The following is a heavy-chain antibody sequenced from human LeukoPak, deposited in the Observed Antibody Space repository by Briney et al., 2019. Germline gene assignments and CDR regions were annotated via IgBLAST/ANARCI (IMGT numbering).Heavy chain of an antibody. J-gene: IGHJ6*03. CDR3: ARHRYYYRSGSYYGAPYYMDV. V-gene: IGHV4-38-2*02. D-gene: IGHD3-10*01. CDR2: AYHSGYT. CDR1: GYSISSGYY. Sequence: PSETLSLTCNVSGYSISSGYYWSWIRQPPGKGLEWIGGAYHSGYTYYNPSLNSRVTISVDTSKNQFSLKLSSVTAADTAVYYCARHRYYYRSGSYYGAPYYMDVWGKGTTVTISS.